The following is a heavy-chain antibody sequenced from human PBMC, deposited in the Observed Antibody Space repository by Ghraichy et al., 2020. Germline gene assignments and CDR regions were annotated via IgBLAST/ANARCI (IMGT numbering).Heavy chain of an antibody. CDR2: INHSGST. CDR1: GGAFSGYY. Sequence: SLTCAVYGGAFSGYYWSWIRQPPGKGLEWIGEINHSGSTNYNPSLKSRVTMSVDTSKNQFSLKLSSVTAADTAVYYCARQRYDDFWSGGVAYWGQGTLVTVSS. J-gene: IGHJ4*02. CDR3: ARQRYDDFWSGGVAY. D-gene: IGHD3-3*01. V-gene: IGHV4-34*01.